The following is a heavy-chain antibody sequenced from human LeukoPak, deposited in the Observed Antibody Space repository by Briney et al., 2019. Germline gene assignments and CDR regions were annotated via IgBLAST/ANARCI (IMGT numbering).Heavy chain of an antibody. CDR3: AGGGDGYQTRFDY. J-gene: IGHJ4*02. D-gene: IGHD5-24*01. Sequence: PSETLSLTCTVSGVSISSYYWNWIRQPPGKGLEWIGYIYYSGSSGSTNYNPSLRSRVTTSADTSKNQFSLKMTSVTAADTAVYYCAGGGDGYQTRFDYWGQGTLLTVSS. CDR2: IYYSGSSGST. V-gene: IGHV4-59*01. CDR1: GVSISSYY.